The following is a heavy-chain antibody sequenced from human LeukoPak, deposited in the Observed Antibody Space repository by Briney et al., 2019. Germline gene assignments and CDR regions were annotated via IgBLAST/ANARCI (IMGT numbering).Heavy chain of an antibody. V-gene: IGHV1-2*02. CDR3: AREISGYSDY. Sequence: ASVKVSCKASGYTFTGYYMHWVRQAPGQGLEWMGWINANSSGTKYAQKFQGRVTMTRDTSISTAYMELSRLRSDDTAMYYCAREISGYSDYWGQGTLVTVSS. J-gene: IGHJ4*02. CDR2: INANSSGT. D-gene: IGHD3-22*01. CDR1: GYTFTGYY.